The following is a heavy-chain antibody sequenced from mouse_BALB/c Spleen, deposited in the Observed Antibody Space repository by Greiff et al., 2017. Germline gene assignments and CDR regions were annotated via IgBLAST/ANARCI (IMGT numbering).Heavy chain of an antibody. Sequence: VQLQQSGADLAKPGASVKMSCKASGYTFTSYWMHWVKQRPGQGLEWIGYINPSTGYTEYNQKFKDKATLTADKSSSTAYMQLSSLTSEDSAVYYCARSGGNYWYFDVWGAGTTVTVSS. CDR3: ARSGGNYWYFDV. CDR1: GYTFTSYW. V-gene: IGHV1-7*01. D-gene: IGHD2-1*01. J-gene: IGHJ1*01. CDR2: INPSTGYT.